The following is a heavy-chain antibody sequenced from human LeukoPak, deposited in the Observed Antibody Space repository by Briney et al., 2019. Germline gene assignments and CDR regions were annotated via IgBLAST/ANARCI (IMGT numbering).Heavy chain of an antibody. CDR1: GFTFSSYG. V-gene: IGHV3-33*01. CDR2: IWYDGSNK. CDR3: ARDYGSSGSPYYYYGMDV. D-gene: IGHD3-10*01. Sequence: GGSLRLSCAASGFTFSSYGMLWVRQAPGKGLEWGAVIWYDGSNKYYADSVKGRFTISRDNSKNTLYLQMNSLRAEDTAVYYCARDYGSSGSPYYYYGMDVWGQGTTVSVSS. J-gene: IGHJ6*02.